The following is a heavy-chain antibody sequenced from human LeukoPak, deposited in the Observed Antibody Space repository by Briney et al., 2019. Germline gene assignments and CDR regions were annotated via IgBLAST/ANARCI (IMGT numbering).Heavy chain of an antibody. Sequence: SQTLSLTCTVSGGSISSGSYYWSWIRQPAGKGLEWIGRIYTSGSTNYNPSLKSRVTISVDTSKNQFSLKLSSVTAADTAVYYCARATYGFDDYWGQGTLVSVSS. CDR2: IYTSGST. V-gene: IGHV4-61*02. D-gene: IGHD3/OR15-3a*01. J-gene: IGHJ4*02. CDR3: ARATYGFDDY. CDR1: GGSISSGSYY.